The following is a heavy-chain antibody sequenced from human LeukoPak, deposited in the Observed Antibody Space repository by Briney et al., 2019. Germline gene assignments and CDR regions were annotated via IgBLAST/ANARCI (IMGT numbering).Heavy chain of an antibody. CDR2: ISGSGGST. D-gene: IGHD3-10*01. J-gene: IGHJ4*02. CDR3: AKFRYGSGSDYFDY. Sequence: GGSLRLSCAASGFTFSSYAMSWVRQAPGKGREGVSAISGSGGSTYYADSVKGRFTISRDNSKNTLYLQMNSLRAEDTAVYYCAKFRYGSGSDYFDYWGQGTLVTVSS. CDR1: GFTFSSYA. V-gene: IGHV3-23*01.